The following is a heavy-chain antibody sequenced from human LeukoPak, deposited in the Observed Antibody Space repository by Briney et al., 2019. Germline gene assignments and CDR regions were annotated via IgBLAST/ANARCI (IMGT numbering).Heavy chain of an antibody. Sequence: GGSLRPSCAASGFTFSNYGMHWVRQAPGKGLEWVAAISYDGNNENYADSVKGRFTISRDNSKNTLYLQMNSLRAEDTAVYYCAKGGLHYHDSNPIDNWGQGTLVTVSS. CDR1: GFTFSNYG. D-gene: IGHD3-22*01. V-gene: IGHV3-30*18. CDR2: ISYDGNNE. J-gene: IGHJ4*02. CDR3: AKGGLHYHDSNPIDN.